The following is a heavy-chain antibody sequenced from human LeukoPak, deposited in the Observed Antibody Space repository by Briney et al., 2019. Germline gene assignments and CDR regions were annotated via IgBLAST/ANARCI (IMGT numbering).Heavy chain of an antibody. CDR2: ISGSGGST. D-gene: IGHD3-10*01. V-gene: IGHV3-23*01. Sequence: GGSLRLSCAASGFTVSSTYMSWVRQAPGKGLEWVSAISGSGGSTYYADSVKGRFTISRDKSKNTLYLQMNSLRAEDTAVYYCAKETYYYGSGTKNFDYWGQGTLVTVSS. J-gene: IGHJ4*02. CDR1: GFTVSSTY. CDR3: AKETYYYGSGTKNFDY.